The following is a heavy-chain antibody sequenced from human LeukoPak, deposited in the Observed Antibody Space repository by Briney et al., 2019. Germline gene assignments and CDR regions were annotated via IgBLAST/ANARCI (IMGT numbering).Heavy chain of an antibody. V-gene: IGHV3-21*01. J-gene: IGHJ3*02. CDR3: ARETSEAFDI. CDR2: IGSSSSSI. Sequence: KPGGSLRLSCAASGFTFSSHSMNWVRQAPGEGLEWVSSIGSSSSSIYYADSVEGRFTISRDNAKNSLYLQMNSLRGEDTAVYYCARETSEAFDIWGQGTMVTVSS. CDR1: GFTFSSHS.